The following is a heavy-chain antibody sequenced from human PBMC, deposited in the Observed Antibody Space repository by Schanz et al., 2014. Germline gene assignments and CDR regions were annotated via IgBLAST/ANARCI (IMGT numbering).Heavy chain of an antibody. J-gene: IGHJ6*02. Sequence: EVQLVESGGGLVQPGGSLRLSCAASGFSFDDYTMHWVRQAPGKGLEWVSLIDRDGGHTYYADSVKGRFTISRDNSKNTMYLQMNSLRAEDTAVYYCVKDLQRELLRDDHYYGMDVWGQGTTVTVSS. CDR3: VKDLQRELLRDDHYYGMDV. D-gene: IGHD1-26*01. CDR2: IDRDGGHT. V-gene: IGHV3-43*01. CDR1: GFSFDDYT.